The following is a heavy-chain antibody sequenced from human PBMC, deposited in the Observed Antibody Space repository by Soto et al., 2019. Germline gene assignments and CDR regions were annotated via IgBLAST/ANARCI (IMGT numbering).Heavy chain of an antibody. D-gene: IGHD1-26*01. Sequence: SETLSLTCTVSGGSISSYYWSWIRQPPGKGLEWIGYIYYSGSTNYNPSLKSRVTISVDTSKNQFSLKLSSVTAADTAVYYCARVADNSGSYYEDAFDIWGQGTMVTVSS. J-gene: IGHJ3*02. V-gene: IGHV4-59*01. CDR3: ARVADNSGSYYEDAFDI. CDR2: IYYSGST. CDR1: GGSISSYY.